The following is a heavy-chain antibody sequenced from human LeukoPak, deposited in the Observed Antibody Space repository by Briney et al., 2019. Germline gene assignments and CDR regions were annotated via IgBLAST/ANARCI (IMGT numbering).Heavy chain of an antibody. Sequence: GASVKVSCKASGYTFTSYGISWVRQAPGQGLEWMGWINPNSGGTNYAQKFQGRVTMTRDTSISTAYMELSRLRSDDTAVYYCARDLLGGSYRDGDYWGQGTLVTVSS. D-gene: IGHD1-26*01. CDR1: GYTFTSYG. CDR2: INPNSGGT. J-gene: IGHJ4*02. CDR3: ARDLLGGSYRDGDY. V-gene: IGHV1-2*02.